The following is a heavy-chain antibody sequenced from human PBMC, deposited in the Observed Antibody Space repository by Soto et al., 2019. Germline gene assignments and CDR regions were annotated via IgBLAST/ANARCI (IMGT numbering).Heavy chain of an antibody. D-gene: IGHD2-21*01. CDR2: IYYSGST. J-gene: IGHJ6*03. V-gene: IGHV4-59*01. CDR3: ARTVYSPTKIVYYYYYMDV. Sequence: QVQLQESGPGLVKPSETLSLTCTVSGGSISSYYWSWIRQPPGKGLEWIGYIYYSGSTNYNPSLKSRVTISVDKSKNHFSLKLSSVTAADTAVYYCARTVYSPTKIVYYYYYMDVWGKGTTVTVSS. CDR1: GGSISSYY.